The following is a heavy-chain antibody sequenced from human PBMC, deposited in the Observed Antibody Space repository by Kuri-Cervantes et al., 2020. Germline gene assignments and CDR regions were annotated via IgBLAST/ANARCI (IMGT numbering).Heavy chain of an antibody. CDR3: AKSFDI. Sequence: GESLKISCAASGFTVSSYAMHWVRQAPGKGLEWVAVISYDGSNKYYADSVKGRFTISRDNSKNTLYLQMNSLRAEDTAVYYCAKSFDIWGQGTMVTVSS. J-gene: IGHJ3*02. CDR1: GFTVSSYA. V-gene: IGHV3-30-3*01. CDR2: ISYDGSNK.